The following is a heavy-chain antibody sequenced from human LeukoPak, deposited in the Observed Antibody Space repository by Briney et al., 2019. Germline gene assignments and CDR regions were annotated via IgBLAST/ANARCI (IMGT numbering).Heavy chain of an antibody. CDR2: IYYSGST. D-gene: IGHD3-3*01. V-gene: IGHV4-39*07. J-gene: IGHJ6*02. Sequence: SETLSLTCTVSGGSISSSSYYWGWIRQPPGKGLEWIGSIYYSGSTYYNPSLKSRVTISVDTSKNQFSLKLSSVTAADTAVYYCARDLLSGFKSAPGYGMDVWGQGTTVTASS. CDR3: ARDLLSGFKSAPGYGMDV. CDR1: GGSISSSSYY.